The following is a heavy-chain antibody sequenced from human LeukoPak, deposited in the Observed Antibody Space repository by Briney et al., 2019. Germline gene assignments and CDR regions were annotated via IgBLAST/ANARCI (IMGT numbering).Heavy chain of an antibody. CDR2: IIPIFGTA. V-gene: IGHV1-69*01. J-gene: IGHJ3*02. D-gene: IGHD1-14*01. CDR1: GGTFSSYA. CDR3: ARRSPHYDAFDI. Sequence: SVKVSCKASGGTFSSYAISWVRQAPGQGLEWMGGIIPIFGTANYAQKFQGRVTITADESTSTAYMELSSLRSEDTAVYYCARRSPHYDAFDIWGQGTMVTVSS.